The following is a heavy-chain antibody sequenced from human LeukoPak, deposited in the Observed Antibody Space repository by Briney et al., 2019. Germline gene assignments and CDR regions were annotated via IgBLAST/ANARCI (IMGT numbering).Heavy chain of an antibody. CDR2: IRYDGSNK. CDR3: ARGSSGDYKNFDY. CDR1: GFTFSSYG. D-gene: IGHD4-17*01. J-gene: IGHJ4*02. V-gene: IGHV3-30*02. Sequence: GGSLRLSCAASGFTFSSYGMHWVRQAPGKGLEWVAFIRYDGSNKYYADSVKGRFTISRDNAKNSLYLQMNSLRAEDTAVYYCARGSSGDYKNFDYWGQGTLVTVSS.